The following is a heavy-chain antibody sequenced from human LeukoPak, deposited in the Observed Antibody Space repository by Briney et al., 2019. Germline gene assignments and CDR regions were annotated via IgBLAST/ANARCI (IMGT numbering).Heavy chain of an antibody. CDR3: ARDYYDSRGGYYFDY. Sequence: PGGSLRLSCAASGFTFSSYGMNWVRQAPGKGLEWVSYISSSGSTIYYADSVKGRFTISRDNSKNTLYLQVNSLRAEDTAVYYCARDYYDSRGGYYFDYWGQGTLVTVSS. J-gene: IGHJ4*02. CDR2: ISSSGSTI. D-gene: IGHD3-22*01. CDR1: GFTFSSYG. V-gene: IGHV3-48*01.